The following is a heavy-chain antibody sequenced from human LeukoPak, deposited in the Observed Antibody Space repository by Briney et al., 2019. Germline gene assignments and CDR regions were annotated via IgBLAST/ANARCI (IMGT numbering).Heavy chain of an antibody. V-gene: IGHV3-30*19. CDR3: ARDLVRGVIIPYYFDY. D-gene: IGHD3-10*01. Sequence: GRSLRLSCAASGFTFSVYGMHWVRQAPGKGLEWVAVISYDGSNKYYADSVKGRFTISRDNSKNTLYLQMNRLRAEDTAVYYCARDLVRGVIIPYYFDYWGQGTLVTVSS. CDR2: ISYDGSNK. CDR1: GFTFSVYG. J-gene: IGHJ4*02.